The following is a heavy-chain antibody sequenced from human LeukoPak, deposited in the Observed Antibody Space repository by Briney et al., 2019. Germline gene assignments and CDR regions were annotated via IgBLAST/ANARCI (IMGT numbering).Heavy chain of an antibody. CDR1: DFRFETYW. V-gene: IGHV3-7*02. Sequence: GSLRLSCVAPDFRFETYWVSWVRQAPGKGPQWVANINEDGTEKHYVGSVRGRFTISRDNAESSLHLQMNSLRPDDLGVYYCARGETMDVWGKGTMVTVSS. CDR3: ARGETMDV. CDR2: INEDGTEK. D-gene: IGHD5-24*01. J-gene: IGHJ6*03.